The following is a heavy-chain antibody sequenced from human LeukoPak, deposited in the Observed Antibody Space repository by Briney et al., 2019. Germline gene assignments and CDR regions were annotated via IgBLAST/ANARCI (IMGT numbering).Heavy chain of an antibody. CDR2: INPNSGGT. J-gene: IGHJ6*03. CDR1: GYTFTGYY. V-gene: IGHV1-2*02. Sequence: ASVKVSCKASGYTFTGYYMHWVRQAPGQGLEWMGWINPNSGGTNYAQKVQGRVTMTTDTSTSTAYMELRSLRSDDTAVYYCARDLSGYDSHRDYYYNYMDVWGKGTTVTVSS. D-gene: IGHD5-12*01. CDR3: ARDLSGYDSHRDYYYNYMDV.